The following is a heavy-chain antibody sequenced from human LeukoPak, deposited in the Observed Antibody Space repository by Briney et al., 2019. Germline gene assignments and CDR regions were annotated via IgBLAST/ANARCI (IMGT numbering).Heavy chain of an antibody. J-gene: IGHJ4*02. CDR3: ANILTGYHDY. CDR1: GFTFSSYA. D-gene: IGHD3-9*01. CDR2: ISYDGSNK. Sequence: PGGSLRLSCAASGFTFSSYAMHWVRQAPGKGLEWVAVISYDGSNKYYADSVKGRFTISRDNSKNTLYLQMNTLRAEDTAVYYCANILTGYHDYWGQGTLVTVSS. V-gene: IGHV3-30-3*01.